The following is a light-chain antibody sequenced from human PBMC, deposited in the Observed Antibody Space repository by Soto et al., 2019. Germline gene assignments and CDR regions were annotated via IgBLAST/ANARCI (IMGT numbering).Light chain of an antibody. CDR2: GAS. Sequence: EIVVTQSPGTLSLSPGERATLSCRASQSVSSNSAWYQQKPGQAPRLLIYGASTRATGIPARFSGSGSGTDFTLTISSLEPEDFAVYYCQQRGNWPLTFGGGAKVAI. CDR1: QSVSSN. CDR3: QQRGNWPLT. J-gene: IGKJ4*01. V-gene: IGKV3-11*01.